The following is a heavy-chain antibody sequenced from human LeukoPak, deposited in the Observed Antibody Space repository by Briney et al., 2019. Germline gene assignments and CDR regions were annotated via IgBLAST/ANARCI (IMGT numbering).Heavy chain of an antibody. CDR3: ARVKGGFIAVAGKGWFDP. J-gene: IGHJ5*02. CDR2: IYTCGST. D-gene: IGHD6-19*01. CDR1: GGSISSYY. Sequence: SETLSLTCTVSGGSISSYYWSWIRQPAGKGLEWIGRIYTCGSTNYNPSLKSRVTMSVDTSKNQFSLKLSSVTAADTAVYYCARVKGGFIAVAGKGWFDPWGQGTLVTVSS. V-gene: IGHV4-4*07.